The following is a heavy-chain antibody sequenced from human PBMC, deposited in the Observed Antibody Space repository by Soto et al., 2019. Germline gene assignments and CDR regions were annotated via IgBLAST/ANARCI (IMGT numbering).Heavy chain of an antibody. CDR3: ARVQSSGWYDWFDP. CDR2: ISSSSSYI. J-gene: IGHJ5*02. V-gene: IGHV3-21*01. CDR1: GFTFSSYS. D-gene: IGHD6-19*01. Sequence: GGSLRLSCAASGFTFSSYSMNWVRQAPGKGLEWVSSISSSSSYIYYADSVKGRFTISRDNAKNSLYLQMNSLRAEDTAVYYCARVQSSGWYDWFDPWGQGTLVTVSS.